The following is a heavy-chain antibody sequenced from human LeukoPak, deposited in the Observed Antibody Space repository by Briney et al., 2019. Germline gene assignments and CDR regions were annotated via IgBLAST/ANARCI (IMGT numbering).Heavy chain of an antibody. CDR3: ARVYSGSYCADY. V-gene: IGHV3-21*01. D-gene: IGHD1-26*01. Sequence: GSLRLSCAASGFTFRSYSMNWVRQAPGKGLAWVASISSSSTYIYYADSVKGRFTISRDNAKNSLYLQMNSLRAEDMAVYYCARVYSGSYCADYWGQGTLVTVSS. CDR1: GFTFRSYS. CDR2: ISSSSTYI. J-gene: IGHJ4*02.